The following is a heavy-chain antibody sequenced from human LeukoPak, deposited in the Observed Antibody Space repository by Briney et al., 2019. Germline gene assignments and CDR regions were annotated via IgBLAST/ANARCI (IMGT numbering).Heavy chain of an antibody. CDR1: GGSISSYY. CDR2: IYYSGST. D-gene: IGHD2-8*01. CDR3: ARLRYCTNGVCP. V-gene: IGHV4-59*12. J-gene: IGHJ5*02. Sequence: SETLSLTCTVSGGSISSYYWSWIRQPPGKGLEWIGYIYYSGSTNYNPSLKSRVTISVDTSKNQFSLKLSSVAAADTAVYYCARLRYCTNGVCPWGQGTLVTVSS.